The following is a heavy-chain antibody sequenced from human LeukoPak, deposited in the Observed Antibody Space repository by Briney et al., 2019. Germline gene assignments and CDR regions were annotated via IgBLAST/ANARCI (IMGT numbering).Heavy chain of an antibody. CDR1: GGSISGHY. Sequence: KPSETLSLTCTVSGGSISGHYWSWIRQPAGKGLEWIGRIYISGSTNYNPSLKGRVSMSADTSKNQFSLKLSSVTAADTAVYYCARDRVDFNVWGKGTTVTVSS. D-gene: IGHD3-3*01. CDR2: IYISGST. J-gene: IGHJ6*04. V-gene: IGHV4-4*07. CDR3: ARDRVDFNV.